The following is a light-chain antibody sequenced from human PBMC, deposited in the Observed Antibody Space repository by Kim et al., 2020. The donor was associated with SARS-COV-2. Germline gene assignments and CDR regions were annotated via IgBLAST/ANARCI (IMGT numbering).Light chain of an antibody. J-gene: IGLJ3*02. V-gene: IGLV4-69*01. CDR2: VNGDGSH. CDR3: QTWDTDIMV. CDR1: SGHSTYA. Sequence: QPELTQSPSASASLGASVKLTCTLSSGHSTYAIAWHQQQPEKGPRYLMKVNGDGSHSKGDGIPDRFSGSSSGAERYLTISSLQSEDEADYYCQTWDTDIMVFGGGTKLTVL.